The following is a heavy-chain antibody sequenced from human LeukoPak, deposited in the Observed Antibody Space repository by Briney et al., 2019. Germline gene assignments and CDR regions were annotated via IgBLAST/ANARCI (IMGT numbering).Heavy chain of an antibody. J-gene: IGHJ4*02. D-gene: IGHD3-22*01. CDR1: GFTFSNYA. CDR3: ARAPSITMIVVVITTLFDY. Sequence: GGSLRLSCAASGFTFSNYAMHWVRKAPGKGLEWVAAISDDGSNKYYADSVKGRFTISRDNSKNTLYLQMNSLRAEDTAVYYCARAPSITMIVVVITTLFDYWGQGTLVTVSS. V-gene: IGHV3-30-3*01. CDR2: ISDDGSNK.